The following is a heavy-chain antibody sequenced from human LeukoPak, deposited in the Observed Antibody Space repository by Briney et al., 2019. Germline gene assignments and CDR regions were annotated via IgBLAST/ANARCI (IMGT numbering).Heavy chain of an antibody. CDR3: AREYGGNSGLYYFDY. CDR2: ISYSGST. D-gene: IGHD4-23*01. V-gene: IGHV4-61*01. CDR1: GGSISSGSYY. Sequence: SETLSLTCTVSGGSISSGSYYWSWIRQPPGKGLEWIGYISYSGSTNYNPSLKSRVTISEDTSKNQFSLKLSSVTAADTAVYYCAREYGGNSGLYYFDYWGQGTLVTVSS. J-gene: IGHJ4*02.